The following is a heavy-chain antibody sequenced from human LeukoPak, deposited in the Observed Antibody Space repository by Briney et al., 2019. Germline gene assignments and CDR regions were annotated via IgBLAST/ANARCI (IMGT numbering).Heavy chain of an antibody. CDR2: IIPILGIA. J-gene: IGHJ1*01. V-gene: IGHV1-69*04. CDR3: ARDPLYSSSFEYFQH. CDR1: GGTFSSYA. Sequence: GASVKVSCKASGGTFSSYAISWVRQAPGQGLEWMGRIIPILGIANYAQKFQGRVTITADKSTSTAYMELSSLRSEDTAVYYCARDPLYSSSFEYFQHWGQGTLVTVSS. D-gene: IGHD6-13*01.